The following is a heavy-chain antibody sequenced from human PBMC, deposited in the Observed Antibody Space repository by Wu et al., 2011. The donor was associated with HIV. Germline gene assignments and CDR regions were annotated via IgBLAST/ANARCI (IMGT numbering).Heavy chain of an antibody. J-gene: IGHJ1*01. CDR1: GYTFTGYY. CDR3: ARDLYDSSGPPAEYFQH. CDR2: INPNSGGT. Sequence: VKKPGASVKVSCKASGYTFTGYYMHWVRQAPGQGLEWMGWINPNSGGTNYAQKFQGRVTMTRDTSISTAYMELSRLRSDDTAVYYCARDLYDSSGPPAEYFQHWGQGTLVTVSS. D-gene: IGHD3-22*01. V-gene: IGHV1-2*02.